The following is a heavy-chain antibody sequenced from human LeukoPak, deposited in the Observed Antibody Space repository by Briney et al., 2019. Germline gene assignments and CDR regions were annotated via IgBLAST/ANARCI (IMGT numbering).Heavy chain of an antibody. V-gene: IGHV3-23*01. Sequence: GGSLRLSCAASEFTFSGYAMSWVRQAPGKGLEWVSAISGSGGSTYYADSVKGQFTISRDNSKNTLYLQMNSLRAEDTAVYYCARAMVHYFDYWGQGTLVTVSS. CDR3: ARAMVHYFDY. J-gene: IGHJ4*02. D-gene: IGHD2-8*01. CDR1: EFTFSGYA. CDR2: ISGSGGST.